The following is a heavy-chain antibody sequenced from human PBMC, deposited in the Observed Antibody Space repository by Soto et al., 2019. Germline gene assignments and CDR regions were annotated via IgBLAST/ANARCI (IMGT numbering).Heavy chain of an antibody. Sequence: EVQLVESGGGLVQPGGSLRLSCAASGFTFSSYEMNWVRQAPGKWLEWGSYISSSGSTIYYADSVKGRFTISRDNAKNSLNLQMNSLRAEDTAVYYCARIPGIAARPHYYYGMDVWGQGTKVTV. J-gene: IGHJ6*01. CDR1: GFTFSSYE. CDR3: ARIPGIAARPHYYYGMDV. CDR2: ISSSGSTI. V-gene: IGHV3-48*03. D-gene: IGHD6-6*01.